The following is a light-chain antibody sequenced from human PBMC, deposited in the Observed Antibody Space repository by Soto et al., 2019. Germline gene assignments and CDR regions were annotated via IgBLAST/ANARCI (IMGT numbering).Light chain of an antibody. V-gene: IGKV1-12*01. Sequence: DIQMTQSPPSVSASVGDRVTITRLASQDVGKWFAWYQQKPGKAPTLLIHGASSLQSGVPPRYSGSGYGTDFTLTISSLQPEDFATYYCQPANSFPITFGQGTRLEI. CDR2: GAS. CDR3: QPANSFPIT. J-gene: IGKJ5*01. CDR1: QDVGKW.